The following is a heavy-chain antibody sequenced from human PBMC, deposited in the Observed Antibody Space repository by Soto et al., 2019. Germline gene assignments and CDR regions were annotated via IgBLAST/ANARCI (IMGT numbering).Heavy chain of an antibody. D-gene: IGHD3-10*01. V-gene: IGHV4-31*03. J-gene: IGHJ5*02. CDR3: ARENYGSGRT. CDR2: ISYSGST. CDR1: GGSISSGGYY. Sequence: QVQLQESGPGLVKPSQTLSLTCTVSGGSISSGGYYWSWIRQHPGKGLEWIGYISYSGSTYYNLSLKSRVTISVDTSKTQFSLKLSSVTAADTAVYYCARENYGSGRTWGQGTLVTVSS.